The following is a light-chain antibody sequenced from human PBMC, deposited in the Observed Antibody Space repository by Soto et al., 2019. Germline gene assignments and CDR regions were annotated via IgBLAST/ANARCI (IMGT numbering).Light chain of an antibody. CDR2: GAS. CDR3: QKYNNWPPIT. Sequence: EKVRPPSPATMSLSPGERAHISVRASQSVSSNLAWYQKKPGQAPRLLIYGASTRATGIPARFSGSGSGTEFTLTISSLQSEDFAVYYCQKYNNWPPITCGQGPRRAIK. J-gene: IGKJ5*01. V-gene: IGKV3-15*01. CDR1: QSVSSN.